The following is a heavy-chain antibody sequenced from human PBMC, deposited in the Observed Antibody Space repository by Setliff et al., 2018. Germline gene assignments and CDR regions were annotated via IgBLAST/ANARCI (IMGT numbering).Heavy chain of an antibody. J-gene: IGHJ4*02. CDR1: GGPFSSYA. CDR3: ARDNNPGYRGYWGRFDY. V-gene: IGHV1-69*13. Sequence: SVKVSCKASGGPFSSYAISWVRQAPGQGLEWMGGIIPIFGTANYAQKFQGRVTITADESTSTAYMELSSLRSEDTAVYYCARDNNPGYRGYWGRFDYWGQGTLVTVSS. D-gene: IGHD3-16*02. CDR2: IIPIFGTA.